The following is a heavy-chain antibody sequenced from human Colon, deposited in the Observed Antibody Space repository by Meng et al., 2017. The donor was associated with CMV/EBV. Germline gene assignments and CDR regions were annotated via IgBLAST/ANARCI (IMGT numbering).Heavy chain of an antibody. CDR2: IYQSGTRYNPNSGKT. Sequence: SETLSLTCTVSGGSITSSFWSWIRQPPGKGLEWIGYIYQSGTRYNPNSGKTNYNPSLQSRVSISVDTSKNHFSLELSSVTAADTAVYYCARVGSSGWELAYWGQGVLVTVSS. V-gene: IGHV4-59*01. CDR3: ARVGSSGWELAY. D-gene: IGHD6-19*01. J-gene: IGHJ4*02. CDR1: GGSITSSF.